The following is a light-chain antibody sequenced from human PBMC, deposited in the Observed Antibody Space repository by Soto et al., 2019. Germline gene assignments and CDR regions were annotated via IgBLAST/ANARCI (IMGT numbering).Light chain of an antibody. CDR3: QQRSNWPLT. V-gene: IGKV3-11*01. CDR2: DAS. J-gene: IGKJ4*01. Sequence: EIVLTQSPATLSLSPGERATLSCRASQSVSSYLAWYQQKPGQAPRLLIYDASSMATGIPARFSGSGSGTDFTLTISSLEPEDFAGYYCQQRSNWPLTFGGGTKVEIK. CDR1: QSVSSY.